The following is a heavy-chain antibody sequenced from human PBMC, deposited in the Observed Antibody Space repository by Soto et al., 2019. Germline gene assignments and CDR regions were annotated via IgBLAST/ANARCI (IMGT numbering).Heavy chain of an antibody. D-gene: IGHD6-19*01. CDR2: ISRDSANI. CDR1: GFTCNSYS. CDR3: ARSPPTAVAGTVFDY. V-gene: IGHV3-48*02. J-gene: IGHJ4*02. Sequence: EVQLVESGGGLVQPGGSLRLSCAASGFTCNSYSMNWVRQPPGKGPEWVSYISRDSANIYYADSVKGRFTISRDNAKNSLSLQMNTLRDEDTAVYYCARSPPTAVAGTVFDYWGQGTQVTVSS.